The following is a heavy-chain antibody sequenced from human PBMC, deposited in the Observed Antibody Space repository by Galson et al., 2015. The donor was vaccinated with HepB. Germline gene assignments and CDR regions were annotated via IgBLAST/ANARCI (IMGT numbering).Heavy chain of an antibody. J-gene: IGHJ5*02. V-gene: IGHV3-30*04. D-gene: IGHD3-10*01. CDR3: AGTKHWFGELSAPFDP. Sequence: SLRLSCAASGFTFSSYAIHWVRQAPGKGLEWVALISYDGNNKYYADSVKGRFTISRDNSKNTLYLQMNGLRAEDTAVYYCAGTKHWFGELSAPFDPWGQGTLVTVSS. CDR1: GFTFSSYA. CDR2: ISYDGNNK.